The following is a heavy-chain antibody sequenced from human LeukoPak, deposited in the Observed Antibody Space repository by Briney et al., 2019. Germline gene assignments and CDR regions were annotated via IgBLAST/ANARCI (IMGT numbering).Heavy chain of an antibody. CDR3: ARGYSSSTSCYPYYFDY. Sequence: GGSLRLSCAASGFTFRSYSMNWVRQAPGKGLEWVSSISSSSSYIYYADSVKGRFTISRDNAKNSLYLQMNSLRAEDTAVYYCARGYSSSTSCYPYYFDYWGQGTLVTVSS. CDR1: GFTFRSYS. J-gene: IGHJ4*02. D-gene: IGHD2-2*01. V-gene: IGHV3-21*01. CDR2: ISSSSSYI.